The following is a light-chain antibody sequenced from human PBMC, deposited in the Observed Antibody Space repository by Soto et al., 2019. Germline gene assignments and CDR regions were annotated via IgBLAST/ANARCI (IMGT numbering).Light chain of an antibody. CDR2: LKSDGSH. Sequence: QLVLTQSPSASASLGASVKLTCTPSSGHSNYAIAWHQQQPEKGPRYLMKLKSDGSHIKGDEIPDRFSGSSSGAERYLTISSLQSEDEADYYCQTWGTGIAVFGGGTKLTVL. J-gene: IGLJ3*02. CDR3: QTWGTGIAV. V-gene: IGLV4-69*01. CDR1: SGHSNYA.